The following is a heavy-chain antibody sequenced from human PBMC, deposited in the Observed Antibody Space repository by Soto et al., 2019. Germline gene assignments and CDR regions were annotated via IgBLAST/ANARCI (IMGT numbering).Heavy chain of an antibody. CDR2: IYTSGST. CDR1: GGSISSYY. CDR3: ATRSGGAAAGMDYYYYGMDV. D-gene: IGHD6-13*01. J-gene: IGHJ6*02. Sequence: PSETLSLTCTVSGGSISSYYWSWIRQPAGKGLAWIGRIYTSGSTNYSPSLKSRVTMSVDTSKNQFSLKLSSVTAADTAVYYCATRSGGAAAGMDYYYYGMDVWGQGTTVTVSS. V-gene: IGHV4-4*07.